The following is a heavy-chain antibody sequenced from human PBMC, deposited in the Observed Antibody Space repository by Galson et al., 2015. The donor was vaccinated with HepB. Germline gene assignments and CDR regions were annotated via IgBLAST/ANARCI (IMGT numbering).Heavy chain of an antibody. CDR3: ARDGYYYDSSGYSNWFDP. J-gene: IGHJ5*02. CDR2: IYYSGST. D-gene: IGHD3-22*01. CDR1: GGSISSGDYY. V-gene: IGHV4-30-4*01. Sequence: TLSLTCTVSGGSISSGDYYWSWIRQPPGKGLEWIGYIYYSGSTYYNPSLKSRVTISVDTSKNQFSLKLSSVTAADTAVYYCARDGYYYDSSGYSNWFDPWAREPWSPSPQ.